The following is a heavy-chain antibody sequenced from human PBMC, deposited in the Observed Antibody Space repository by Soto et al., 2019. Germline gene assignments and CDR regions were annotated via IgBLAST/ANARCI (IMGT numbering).Heavy chain of an antibody. CDR3: ASGVAAARYFDY. Sequence: ASVKVSCKASGGTFSSYAISWVRQAPGQGREWVGGIIPIFGTANYAQKFQGRVTITADESTSTAYMELSSLRSEDTAVYYCASGVAAARYFDYWGQGTLVTVSS. CDR1: GGTFSSYA. V-gene: IGHV1-69*13. D-gene: IGHD6-13*01. CDR2: IIPIFGTA. J-gene: IGHJ4*02.